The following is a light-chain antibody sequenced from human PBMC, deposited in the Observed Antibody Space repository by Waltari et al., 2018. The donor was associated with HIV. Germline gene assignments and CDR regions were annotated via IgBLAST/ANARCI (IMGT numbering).Light chain of an antibody. CDR3: YSTDSSGNHRV. CDR1: ALPKKY. Sequence: SYELTQPPSVSVSPGQTARITCSGDALPKKYPYWYQQKSGRAPVLVIYEDSKRPSGIPERFSGSSSGTMATLTISGAQVEDEADYYCYSTDSSGNHRVFGGGTKLTVL. CDR2: EDS. V-gene: IGLV3-10*01. J-gene: IGLJ3*02.